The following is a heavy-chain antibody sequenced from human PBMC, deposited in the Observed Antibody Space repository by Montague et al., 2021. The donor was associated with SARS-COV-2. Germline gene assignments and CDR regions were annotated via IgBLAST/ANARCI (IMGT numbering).Heavy chain of an antibody. V-gene: IGHV4-59*12. J-gene: IGHJ6*02. D-gene: IGHD3-10*01. CDR2: ISHTEST. Sequence: SETLSLTCTVSSGSISNYYWSWIRQPPGKGLEWIGFISHTESTNYNPSLESRVSISIDTSKSQFSLRVRSVTAADTAVYYCARLGAITLVRGITKADFSNYGMDVWGQGTTVTVSS. CDR1: SGSISNYY. CDR3: ARLGAITLVRGITKADFSNYGMDV.